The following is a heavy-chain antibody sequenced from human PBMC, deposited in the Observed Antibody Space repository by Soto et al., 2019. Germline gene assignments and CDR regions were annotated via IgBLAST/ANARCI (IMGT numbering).Heavy chain of an antibody. Sequence: SETLSLTCGVSGGSINNGDYYWSWIRQSPGKGLEWIGYIYYSGSTYFNPSLKSRLSMSLDTSKNQFSLKLTSVTAADTAVYYCARETPVVFGMADSHRYCGLWGSGNLIIVCS. D-gene: IGHD3-3*01. V-gene: IGHV4-30-4*01. CDR2: IYYSGST. CDR3: ARETPVVFGMADSHRYCGL. CDR1: GGSINNGDYY. J-gene: IGHJ2*01.